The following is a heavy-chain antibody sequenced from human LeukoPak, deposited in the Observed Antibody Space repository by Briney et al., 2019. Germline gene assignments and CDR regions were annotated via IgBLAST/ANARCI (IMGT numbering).Heavy chain of an antibody. CDR1: GFTFSTAA. J-gene: IGHJ4*02. V-gene: IGHV3-23*01. D-gene: IGHD1-26*01. CDR2: TDEGGDSR. CDR3: AKDFSPVVGATDY. Sequence: GGSLRLSCAASGFTFSTAAMSWVRQAPGKGLEWVSTTDEGGDSRHFSDSVKGRFTISRDNSKNTLYLQMNSLRVEDTALYYCAKDFSPVVGATDYWGQGTLVTVSS.